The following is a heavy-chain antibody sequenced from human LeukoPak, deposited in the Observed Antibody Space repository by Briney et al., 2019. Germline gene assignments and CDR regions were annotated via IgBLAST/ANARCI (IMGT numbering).Heavy chain of an antibody. Sequence: PGGSLRLSCAASGFTVSSNYMSWVRQAPGKGLEWVSVIYSGGGTYYADSVKGRFTISRDNSKNTLYLQMNSLRAEDTAVYYCAKADDPYGSGSYYLPFDYWGQGTLVTVSS. CDR2: IYSGGGT. CDR1: GFTVSSNY. D-gene: IGHD3-10*01. CDR3: AKADDPYGSGSYYLPFDY. V-gene: IGHV3-66*01. J-gene: IGHJ4*02.